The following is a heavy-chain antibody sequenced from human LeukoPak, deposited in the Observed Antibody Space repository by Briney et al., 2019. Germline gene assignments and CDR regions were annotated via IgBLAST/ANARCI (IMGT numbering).Heavy chain of an antibody. Sequence: SHTLSLICSVSVGSMSSYYWIWIREPSGKALEWIGRIYSSGSTTYNPSLKSGVTMSVDTSKNQFSLKLSSVTAADTAVYYCARIESSSYRSFDYWGQGTLVTVSS. CDR2: IYSSGST. V-gene: IGHV4-4*07. J-gene: IGHJ4*02. D-gene: IGHD6-13*01. CDR3: ARIESSSYRSFDY. CDR1: VGSMSSYY.